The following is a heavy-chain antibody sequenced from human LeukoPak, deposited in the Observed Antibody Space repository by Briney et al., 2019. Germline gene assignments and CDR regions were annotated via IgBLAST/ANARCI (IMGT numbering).Heavy chain of an antibody. Sequence: GGSLRLSCAASGFTFDDYAMHWVRQPPGKGREWVAGISRDSRVTGCADSVKGRFTISRDSGEKFVYLQMNSLRTEDTALYYCAKVIAHLSYAMDVWGQGTTVTVSS. J-gene: IGHJ6*02. D-gene: IGHD2-15*01. V-gene: IGHV3-9*01. CDR3: AKVIAHLSYAMDV. CDR2: ISRDSRVT. CDR1: GFTFDDYA.